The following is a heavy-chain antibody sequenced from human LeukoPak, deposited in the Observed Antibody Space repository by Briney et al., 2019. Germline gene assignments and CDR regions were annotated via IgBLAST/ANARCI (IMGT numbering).Heavy chain of an antibody. V-gene: IGHV1-69*04. Sequence: ASVKVSCKASGGTFSSYAISWVRQAPGQGLEWMGRIIPILGIANYAQKFQGRVTITADKSTSTAYMELSSLRSEDTAVYYCARGPIVVATARPMGIAFDIWGQGTMVTVSS. J-gene: IGHJ3*02. D-gene: IGHD2-21*02. CDR2: IIPILGIA. CDR3: ARGPIVVATARPMGIAFDI. CDR1: GGTFSSYA.